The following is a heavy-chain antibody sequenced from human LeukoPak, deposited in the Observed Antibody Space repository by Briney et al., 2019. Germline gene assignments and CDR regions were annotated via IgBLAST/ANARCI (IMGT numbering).Heavy chain of an antibody. V-gene: IGHV3-30*02. D-gene: IGHD3-16*01. J-gene: IGHJ4*02. CDR2: IRHDGSIK. CDR3: AKDSLADIDY. CDR1: GFIFSTYG. Sequence: GGSLRLSCAASGFIFSTYGMYWVRQAPGKGLEWVAFIRHDGSIKNYADSVKGRSTISRDNSKNTLYLQMNSLRAEDTAVYYCAKDSLADIDYWGQGTLVTVSS.